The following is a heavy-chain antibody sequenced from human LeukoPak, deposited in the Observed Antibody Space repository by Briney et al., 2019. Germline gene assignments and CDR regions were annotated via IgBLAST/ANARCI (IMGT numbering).Heavy chain of an antibody. CDR3: VTSFLLLFGEFY. Sequence: GSLRLSCAASGFTFRNAWMSWVRQAPGKGLEWVGRIKSKTEGGTIDYGAPVKGRFTISRDDSKNTLHLQMNTLKTEDTAVYYCVTSFLLLFGEFYWGQGTLVTVSS. CDR1: GFTFRNAW. D-gene: IGHD3-10*01. CDR2: IKSKTEGGTI. V-gene: IGHV3-15*01. J-gene: IGHJ4*02.